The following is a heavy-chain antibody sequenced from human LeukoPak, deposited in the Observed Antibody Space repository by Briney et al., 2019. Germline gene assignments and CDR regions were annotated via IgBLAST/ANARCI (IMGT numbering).Heavy chain of an antibody. V-gene: IGHV1-69*06. D-gene: IGHD1-26*01. CDR1: GGTFSSYA. J-gene: IGHJ4*02. CDR2: IIPIFGTA. Sequence: ASVKVSCKASGGTFSSYAISWVRQAPGQGLEWMGGIIPIFGTANYAQKFQGRVTITADKSTSTAYMELSSLRSEDTAVYYCARDRGSGSPLDYWGQGTLVTVSS. CDR3: ARDRGSGSPLDY.